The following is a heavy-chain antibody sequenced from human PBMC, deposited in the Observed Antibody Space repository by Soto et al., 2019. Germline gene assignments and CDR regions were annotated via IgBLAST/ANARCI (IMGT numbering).Heavy chain of an antibody. CDR2: ISGSGSST. CDR3: ARRSPSWAFDI. D-gene: IGHD2-15*01. CDR1: GFTFSNYA. Sequence: GGSLRLSCAASGFTFSNYAMNWVRQAPGKGLEWVSVISGSGSSTYYADSVKGRFSISRDHSKNTLYLQMSGLRADDTAVYYCARRSPSWAFDIWGQGTMVTVSS. V-gene: IGHV3-23*01. J-gene: IGHJ3*02.